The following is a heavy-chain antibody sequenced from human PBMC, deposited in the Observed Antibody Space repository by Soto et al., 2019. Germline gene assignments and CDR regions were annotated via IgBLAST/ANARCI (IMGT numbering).Heavy chain of an antibody. D-gene: IGHD5-12*01. J-gene: IGHJ4*02. V-gene: IGHV4-59*01. Sequence: WTWIRQPPGKGLEWIGNIYYSGGTNYNPSLKSRVTISIDTSKNQFSLKLSSVTAADTAVYYCARAVVATYFDYWGQGTLVTVSS. CDR2: IYYSGGT. CDR3: ARAVVATYFDY.